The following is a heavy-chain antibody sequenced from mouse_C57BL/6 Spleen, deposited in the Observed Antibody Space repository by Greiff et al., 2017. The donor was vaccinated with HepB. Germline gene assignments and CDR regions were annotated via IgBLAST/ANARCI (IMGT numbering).Heavy chain of an antibody. CDR3: ARPDLGSRYWYFDV. J-gene: IGHJ1*03. D-gene: IGHD4-1*01. CDR2: INPNNGGT. CDR1: GYTFTDYN. V-gene: IGHV1-18*01. Sequence: VHVKQSGPELVKPGASVKIPCKASGYTFTDYNMDWVKQSHGKSLEWIGDINPNNGGTIYNQKFKGKATLTVDKSSSTAYMELRSLTSEDTAVYYCARPDLGSRYWYFDVWGTGTTVTVSS.